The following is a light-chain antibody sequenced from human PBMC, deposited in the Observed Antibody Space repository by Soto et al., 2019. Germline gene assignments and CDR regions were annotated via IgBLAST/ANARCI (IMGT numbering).Light chain of an antibody. CDR3: QHYNNWPPYA. CDR1: QSVGSN. J-gene: IGKJ2*01. Sequence: EIVMTQSPATLSVSPGERATLSCRASQSVGSNLAWYQQKPGQAPRLLIYGASTRTTAIPARFSGSGSGTEFTLTISSLQYEDFAVYYCQHYNNWPPYAFGQGTKLEIK. V-gene: IGKV3-15*01. CDR2: GAS.